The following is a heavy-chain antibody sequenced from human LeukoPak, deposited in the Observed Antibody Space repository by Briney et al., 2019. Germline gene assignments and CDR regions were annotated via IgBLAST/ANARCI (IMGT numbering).Heavy chain of an antibody. J-gene: IGHJ4*02. V-gene: IGHV4-30-4*01. Sequence: SQTLSLTCTVSGGSISSGGYYWSWNRQPPGQGLEWIRYIYYSGSTYYNPSLKSRVTISVDTSKNQFSLKLSSVTAADTAVYYCAGSSGYYYVYWGQGTLVTVSS. D-gene: IGHD3-22*01. CDR3: AGSSGYYYVY. CDR2: IYYSGST. CDR1: GGSISSGGYY.